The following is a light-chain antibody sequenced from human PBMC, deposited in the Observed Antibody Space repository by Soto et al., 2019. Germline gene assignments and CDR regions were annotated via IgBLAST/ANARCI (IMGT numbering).Light chain of an antibody. V-gene: IGKV1-12*01. Sequence: DIQMTQSPSSVSASVGDRVTIICRASQDIGTWLAWYQQKPGRTPKLLIYGASTLQSGVPSRFSGSGSGTEFTHTISSLQAEDFASYYCHQANSYPWTFGQGTTVEI. CDR1: QDIGTW. CDR2: GAS. J-gene: IGKJ1*01. CDR3: HQANSYPWT.